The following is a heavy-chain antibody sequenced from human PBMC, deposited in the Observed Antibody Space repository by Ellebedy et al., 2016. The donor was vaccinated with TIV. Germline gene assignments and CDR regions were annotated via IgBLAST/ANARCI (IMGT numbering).Heavy chain of an antibody. J-gene: IGHJ4*02. CDR1: GFSFDDYA. CDR3: AKTQHDRTTGWIHYFDY. V-gene: IGHV3-9*01. Sequence: GGSLRLSXAASGFSFDDYAMHWVRQVPGKGLEWVSGTSWNSNSIGYADSVKGRFTVSRDNAKNSLFLQMNSLRPEDTGLYYCAKTQHDRTTGWIHYFDYWGQGTLVTVSP. CDR2: TSWNSNSI. D-gene: IGHD2/OR15-2a*01.